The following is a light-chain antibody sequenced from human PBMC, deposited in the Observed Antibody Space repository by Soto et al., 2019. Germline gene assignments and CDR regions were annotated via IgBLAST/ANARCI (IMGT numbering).Light chain of an antibody. CDR2: GNT. Sequence: QAVVTQPPSASGTPGQTVTISSSGSSSNIGSNYVFWYQHLPGTAPKLLIYGNTQRPSGVTDRFSGSRSGTSASLAISGLRPEDEADYYCAVWDDSLSGVVFGGGTKLTVL. V-gene: IGLV1-47*01. J-gene: IGLJ3*02. CDR1: SSNIGSNY. CDR3: AVWDDSLSGVV.